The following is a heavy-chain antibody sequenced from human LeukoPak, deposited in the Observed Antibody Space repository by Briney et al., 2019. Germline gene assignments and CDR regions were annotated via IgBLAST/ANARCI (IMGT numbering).Heavy chain of an antibody. CDR1: GFPFQDSG. CDR3: ARQTRGYVYYFDY. V-gene: IGHV3-20*04. D-gene: IGHD2-2*01. J-gene: IGHJ4*02. Sequence: GGSLRLSCAASGFPFQDSGLSWVRQAPGKGLEWISGINWNGDTTVYADSVKGRFTISRDNAKNSLYLQMNSLRADDTAFYYCARQTRGYVYYFDYWGQGTLVTVSS. CDR2: INWNGDTT.